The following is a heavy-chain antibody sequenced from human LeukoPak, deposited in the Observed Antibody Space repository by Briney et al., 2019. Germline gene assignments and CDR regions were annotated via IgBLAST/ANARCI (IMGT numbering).Heavy chain of an antibody. D-gene: IGHD4-17*01. CDR1: GGSISSSSYY. J-gene: IGHJ4*02. Sequence: KSSETLSLICTVSGGSISSSSYYWGWIRQPPGKGLEWIGSIYYSGGTYYNPSLKSRVTISVDTSKNQFSLKLSSVTAADTAVYYCAMTGFYYGDYVSDYWGQGTLVTVSS. CDR2: IYYSGGT. V-gene: IGHV4-39*01. CDR3: AMTGFYYGDYVSDY.